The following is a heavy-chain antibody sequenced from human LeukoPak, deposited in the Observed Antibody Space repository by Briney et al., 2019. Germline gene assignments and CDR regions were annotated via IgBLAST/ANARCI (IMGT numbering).Heavy chain of an antibody. Sequence: GGSLRLSCTASGFTFSNFWMGWVRQAPGKGLEWVANIKQDETEKFYLGSVKGRFTISRDNAKNSLYLQMNSLRAEDTAVYYCARTSSWYNRFDYWGQGTLVTVSS. D-gene: IGHD6-13*01. CDR3: ARTSSWYNRFDY. J-gene: IGHJ4*02. CDR1: GFTFSNFW. V-gene: IGHV3-7*01. CDR2: IKQDETEK.